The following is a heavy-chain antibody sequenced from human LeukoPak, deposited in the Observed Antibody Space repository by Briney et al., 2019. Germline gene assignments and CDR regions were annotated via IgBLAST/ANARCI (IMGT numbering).Heavy chain of an antibody. V-gene: IGHV1-69*13. J-gene: IGHJ3*02. CDR2: IIPIFGTA. CDR3: ASSGSYPDAFDI. D-gene: IGHD1-26*01. Sequence: SVKVSCKASGGTFSSYAISWVRQAPGQGLEWMGGIIPIFGTAHHAQKFQGRVAITADESTSTAYMELSSLRSEDTAVYYCASSGSYPDAFDIWGQGTMVTVSS. CDR1: GGTFSSYA.